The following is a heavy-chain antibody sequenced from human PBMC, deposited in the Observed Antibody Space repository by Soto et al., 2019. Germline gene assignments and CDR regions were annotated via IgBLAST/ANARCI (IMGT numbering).Heavy chain of an antibody. D-gene: IGHD1-26*01. Sequence: QVQLVQSGAEVKKPGASVKVSCKASGYTFTSYGISWVRQAPGQGLEWMGWISAYNGNTNYAQKLQGRXXMXTXXSPSTAYMELRSLRSDDTAVYYCAREGALKDAFDIWGQGTMVTVSS. CDR1: GYTFTSYG. CDR3: AREGALKDAFDI. J-gene: IGHJ3*02. V-gene: IGHV1-18*01. CDR2: ISAYNGNT.